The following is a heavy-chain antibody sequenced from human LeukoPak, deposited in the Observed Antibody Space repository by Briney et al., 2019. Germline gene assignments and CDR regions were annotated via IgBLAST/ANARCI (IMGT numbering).Heavy chain of an antibody. CDR2: TSYDGSNK. J-gene: IGHJ4*02. V-gene: IGHV3-30-3*01. Sequence: PGGSLRLSCAASGFTFSTYAMHWVRQAPGKGLEWVAATSYDGSNKYNADSVKGRSTISRDNSNSTLYLQMNSLRTEDTAVYYCARVVSSGWSLPLDYWGQGTLVTVSS. CDR3: ARVVSSGWSLPLDY. CDR1: GFTFSTYA. D-gene: IGHD6-19*01.